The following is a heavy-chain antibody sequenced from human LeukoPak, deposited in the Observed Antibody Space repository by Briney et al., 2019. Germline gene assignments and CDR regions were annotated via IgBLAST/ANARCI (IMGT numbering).Heavy chain of an antibody. CDR2: ISGSGGST. CDR1: GFTFSSYA. Sequence: GGSLRLSCAASGFTFSSYAMSWVRQAPGKGLEWVSGISGSGGSTYYADSVKGRFTISRDNSKNTLYLQMNSLRAEDTAVYYCARALPGIAAAGQVYYYYYGMDVWGQGTTVTVSS. J-gene: IGHJ6*02. D-gene: IGHD6-13*01. V-gene: IGHV3-23*01. CDR3: ARALPGIAAAGQVYYYYYGMDV.